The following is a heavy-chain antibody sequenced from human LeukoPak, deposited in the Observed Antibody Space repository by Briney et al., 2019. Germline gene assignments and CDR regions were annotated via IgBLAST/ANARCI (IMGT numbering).Heavy chain of an antibody. J-gene: IGHJ4*02. CDR2: ISDTGSDT. CDR1: GFTFSTYG. V-gene: IGHV3-23*01. CDR3: AQRVPYSSSSAYFDA. Sequence: GGSLRLSCAASGFTFSTYGMNWVRQAPGKGLEWVSSISDTGSDTYYADSVKGRFTISRDNSKNTVFLQMNSLRAEDTAVYYCAQRVPYSSSSAYFDAWGQGTLVTVSS. D-gene: IGHD6-6*01.